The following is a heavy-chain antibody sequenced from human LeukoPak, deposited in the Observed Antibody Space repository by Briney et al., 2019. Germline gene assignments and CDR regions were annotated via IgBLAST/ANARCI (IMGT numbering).Heavy chain of an antibody. D-gene: IGHD6-13*01. Sequence: SETLSLTCTVSGGSISSYYWSWIRQPPGKGLEWIGYIYYSGSTNYNPSLKSRVTISVDTSKNQFSLKLSSVTAAGTAVYYCAGEDYSSSWDYWGQGTLVTVSS. J-gene: IGHJ4*02. CDR1: GGSISSYY. V-gene: IGHV4-59*01. CDR3: AGEDYSSSWDY. CDR2: IYYSGST.